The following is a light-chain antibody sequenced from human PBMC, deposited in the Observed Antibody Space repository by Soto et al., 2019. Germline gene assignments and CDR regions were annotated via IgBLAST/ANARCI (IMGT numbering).Light chain of an antibody. J-gene: IGKJ4*01. CDR2: DAS. CDR3: QQRSAWPFT. V-gene: IGKV3-11*01. Sequence: IVLTQSPATLSLSPGERASLSCRASQTVGKDLAWYQVRPGQAPRLLIFDASTRSNVVPPRFRGSRSGSDFTLTISSLDPDDGAHDYSQQRSAWPFTFGGGT. CDR1: QTVGKD.